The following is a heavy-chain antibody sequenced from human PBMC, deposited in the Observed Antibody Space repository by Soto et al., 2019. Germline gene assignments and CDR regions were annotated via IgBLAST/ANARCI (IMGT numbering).Heavy chain of an antibody. CDR2: INHSGST. Sequence: SETLSLTCAVYGGSFSGYYWSWIRQPPGKGLEWIGEINHSGSTNYNPSLKSRVTISVDTSKNQFSLKLSSVTAADTAVYYCARGRGSRGCCSGDSCYSTPFDYWGQGTLVTVSS. J-gene: IGHJ4*02. CDR3: ARGRGSRGCCSGDSCYSTPFDY. CDR1: GGSFSGYY. D-gene: IGHD2-15*01. V-gene: IGHV4-34*01.